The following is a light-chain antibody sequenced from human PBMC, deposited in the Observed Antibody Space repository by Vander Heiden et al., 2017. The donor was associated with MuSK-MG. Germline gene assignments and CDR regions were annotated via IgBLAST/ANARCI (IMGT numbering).Light chain of an antibody. CDR2: YDD. CDR3: AAWDDSLNGVV. V-gene: IGLV1-36*01. J-gene: IGLJ2*01. Sequence: QSVLTQPPSVSAAPRPRVTIACSGSSSNLGNNAVNWYQQLPGKAPKLLIYYDDLLPSGVSDRFSGSKSGTSASLAISGLQSEDEADYYCAAWDDSLNGVVFGGGTKLTVL. CDR1: SSNLGNNA.